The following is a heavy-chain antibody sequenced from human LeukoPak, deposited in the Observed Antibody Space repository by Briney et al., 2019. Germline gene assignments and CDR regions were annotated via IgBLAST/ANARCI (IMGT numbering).Heavy chain of an antibody. J-gene: IGHJ4*02. V-gene: IGHV1-18*01. CDR3: ARGSSYGFSMGY. Sequence: GASVKVSCKASGYTFTSYGISWVRQAPGQGLEWMGWTSTYNGDTNYAQKLQGRVTMTTDTSTSTAYMELRSLRSDDTAVYYCARGSSYGFSMGYWGQGTLVTVSS. CDR2: TSTYNGDT. D-gene: IGHD3-16*01. CDR1: GYTFTSYG.